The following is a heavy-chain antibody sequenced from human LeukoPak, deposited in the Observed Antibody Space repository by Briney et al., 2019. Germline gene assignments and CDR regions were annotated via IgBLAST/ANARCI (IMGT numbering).Heavy chain of an antibody. CDR3: ARSPRGTSPFDY. CDR1: GFTFSVQH. D-gene: IGHD1-7*01. V-gene: IGHV3-72*01. Sequence: GGSLRLSYGVSGFTFSVQHMDWVRQAPGKGLECVALIRKKANRYTTEYAASLKGKFTISRDNSKNSLFLQMNGLKTENTAVYYCARSPRGTSPFDYWGQGTLVTVSS. J-gene: IGHJ4*02. CDR2: IRKKANRYTT.